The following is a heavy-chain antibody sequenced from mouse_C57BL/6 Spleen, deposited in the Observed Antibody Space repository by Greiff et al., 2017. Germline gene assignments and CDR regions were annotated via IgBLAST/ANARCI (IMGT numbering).Heavy chain of an antibody. CDR1: GYTFTSYW. J-gene: IGHJ2*01. CDR3: ARYGGNYFDY. D-gene: IGHD1-1*01. V-gene: IGHV1-59*01. Sequence: QVQLQQPGAELVRPGTSVKLSCKASGYTFTSYWMHWVKQRPGQGLEWIGVIDPSDSYTNYNQKFKGKATLTVDTSSSTAYMQLSSLTSEDSAVYYCARYGGNYFDYWGQGTTLTVSS. CDR2: IDPSDSYT.